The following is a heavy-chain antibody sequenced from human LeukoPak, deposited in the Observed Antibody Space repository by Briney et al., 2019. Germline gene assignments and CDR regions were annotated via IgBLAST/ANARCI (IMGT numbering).Heavy chain of an antibody. CDR1: GYSFTTYW. CDR3: ARSGDSYNYVY. CDR2: IYPGDSDT. V-gene: IGHV5-51*01. J-gene: IGHJ4*02. D-gene: IGHD5-24*01. Sequence: NLGESLKISCKGSGYSFTTYWIGWVRQMPGKGLEWMGIIYPGDSDTRYSPSFQGQVTMSADKSISAAYLQWSSLKASDTAMYYCARSGDSYNYVYWGQGTLVTVSS.